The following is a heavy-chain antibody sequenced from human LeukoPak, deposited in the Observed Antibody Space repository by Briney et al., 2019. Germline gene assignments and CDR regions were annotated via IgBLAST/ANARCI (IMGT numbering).Heavy chain of an antibody. Sequence: ASVKVSCKASGNTFTSYAITWVRQAPGQGLEWMGDIIPIFGTSNYAQKFQGRVTITADKSTSTAHMELSNLRSEDTAVYYCAKEYSSSWYAFNIWGQGTMVTVSS. V-gene: IGHV1-69*06. CDR3: AKEYSSSWYAFNI. J-gene: IGHJ3*02. CDR2: IIPIFGTS. D-gene: IGHD6-13*01. CDR1: GNTFTSYA.